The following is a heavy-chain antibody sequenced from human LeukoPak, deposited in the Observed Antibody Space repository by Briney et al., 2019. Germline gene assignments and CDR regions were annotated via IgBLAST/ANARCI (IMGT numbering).Heavy chain of an antibody. D-gene: IGHD6-19*01. CDR1: GFTFSSYA. J-gene: IGHJ4*02. CDR3: ARDKYSSGWYPYY. V-gene: IGHV3-21*01. CDR2: ISSSSSYI. Sequence: GGSLRLSCAASGFTFSSYAMSWVRQAPGKGLEWVSSISSSSSYIYYADSVKGRFTISRDNAKNSLYLQMNSLRAEDTAVYYCARDKYSSGWYPYYWGQGTLVTVSS.